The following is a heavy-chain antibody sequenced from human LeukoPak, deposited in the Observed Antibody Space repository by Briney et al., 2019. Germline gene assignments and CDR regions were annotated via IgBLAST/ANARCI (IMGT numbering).Heavy chain of an antibody. CDR1: GFTVSSNY. J-gene: IGHJ4*02. CDR2: ISGSGGST. D-gene: IGHD6-19*01. V-gene: IGHV3-23*01. Sequence: PGGSLRLSCAASGFTVSSNYMGWVRQAPGKGLEWVSAISGSGGSTYYADSVKGRFTISRDNSKNTLYLQMNSLRAEDTAVYYCAKEIAVAGFDYWGQGTLVTVSS. CDR3: AKEIAVAGFDY.